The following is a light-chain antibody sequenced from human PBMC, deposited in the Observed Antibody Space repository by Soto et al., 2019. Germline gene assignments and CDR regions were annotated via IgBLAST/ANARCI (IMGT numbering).Light chain of an antibody. CDR2: GAS. V-gene: IGKV3-20*01. CDR3: QQYGSSPPVT. CDR1: QSVSSSY. J-gene: IGKJ5*01. Sequence: EIVLTQSPGTLSLSPGERATLSCRASQSVSSSYLAWYQQKTGQAPRLLIYGASGRATGIPDRFSGSGSGRDFTLTINRLEPEDFAVYYCQQYGSSPPVTFGQGTRLEIK.